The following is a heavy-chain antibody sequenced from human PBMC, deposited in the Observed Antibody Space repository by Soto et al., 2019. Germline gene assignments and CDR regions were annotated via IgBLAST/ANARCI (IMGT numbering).Heavy chain of an antibody. Sequence: SETLSLTCTVSGGSISSYYWSWIRQPPGKGLEWIGYIYYSGSTNYNPSLKSRVTISVDTSKNQFSLKLSSVTAADTAVYYCARAQADDYIWGSYRLGFDYWGQGTTVTVSS. D-gene: IGHD3-16*02. V-gene: IGHV4-59*01. CDR3: ARAQADDYIWGSYRLGFDY. CDR2: IYYSGST. CDR1: GGSISSYY. J-gene: IGHJ4*02.